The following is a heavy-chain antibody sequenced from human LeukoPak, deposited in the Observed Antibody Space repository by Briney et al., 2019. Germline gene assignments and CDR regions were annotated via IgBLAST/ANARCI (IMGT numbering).Heavy chain of an antibody. CDR2: ISGGGTTT. CDR1: GFTFSSYG. Sequence: GGSLRLSCAASGFTFSSYGMHWVRQAPGKGLEWVSGISGGGTTTNYADSVKGRSTISRDNSKNTLHLQMNSLRAEDTAVYYCARDLGLGGYDSPGSWGQGTLVTVSS. V-gene: IGHV3-23*01. J-gene: IGHJ5*02. D-gene: IGHD5-12*01. CDR3: ARDLGLGGYDSPGS.